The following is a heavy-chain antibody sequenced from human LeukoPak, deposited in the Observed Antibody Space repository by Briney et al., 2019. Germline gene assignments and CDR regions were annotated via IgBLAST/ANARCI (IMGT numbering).Heavy chain of an antibody. CDR2: INPNSGGT. CDR1: GHIFTGYY. Sequence: ASVKVSCKPSGHIFTGYYIHWVRQAPGQGPEWMGWINPNSGGTNYAQKFQGRVTMTRDTSISTAYMELTRLGSDDTAVYYCATVKAKDAFDIWGQGTMVTVPS. CDR3: ATVKAKDAFDI. V-gene: IGHV1-2*02. J-gene: IGHJ3*02.